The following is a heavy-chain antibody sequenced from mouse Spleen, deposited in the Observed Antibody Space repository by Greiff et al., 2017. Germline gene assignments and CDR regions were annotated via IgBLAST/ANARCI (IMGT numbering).Heavy chain of an antibody. J-gene: IGHJ3*01. CDR1: GYTFTSYW. CDR2: IDPSDSYT. Sequence: VQLQQTGAELVKPGASVKLSCKASGYTFTSYWMQWVKQRPGQGLEWIGEIDPSDSYTNYNQKFKGKATLTVDTSSSTAYMQLSSLTSEDSAVYYCARCYGYAWFAYWGQGTLVTVSA. D-gene: IGHD2-2*01. CDR3: ARCYGYAWFAY. V-gene: IGHV1-50*01.